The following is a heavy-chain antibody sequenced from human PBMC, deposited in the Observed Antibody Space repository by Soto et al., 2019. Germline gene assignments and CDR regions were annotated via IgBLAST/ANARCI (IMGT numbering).Heavy chain of an antibody. CDR2: ITPIYPTT. D-gene: IGHD5-18*01. J-gene: IGHJ4*02. V-gene: IGHV1-69*13. CDR1: GGTFYTYT. Sequence: SVKVSCKASGGTFYTYTFSWVRQAPGQGLEWMGSITPIYPTTNYAEKFQGRLTVTADGSTNTAYMELNGLTSEDTAVYYCARIPRYSFPTSDDLDSWGQGTLVTVSS. CDR3: ARIPRYSFPTSDDLDS.